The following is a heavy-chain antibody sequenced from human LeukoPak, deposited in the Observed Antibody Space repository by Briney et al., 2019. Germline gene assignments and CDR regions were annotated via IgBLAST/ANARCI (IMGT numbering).Heavy chain of an antibody. D-gene: IGHD5-18*01. Sequence: GGSLRLSCAASGFTFSSYAMSWVRQAPGKGLEWVSAISGSGGSTYYADSVKGRFTISRDNSKNTLYLQMNSLRAEDTAVYYCARARGYSYGLTSNPADYWGQGTLVTVSS. V-gene: IGHV3-23*01. CDR3: ARARGYSYGLTSNPADY. CDR2: ISGSGGST. J-gene: IGHJ4*02. CDR1: GFTFSSYA.